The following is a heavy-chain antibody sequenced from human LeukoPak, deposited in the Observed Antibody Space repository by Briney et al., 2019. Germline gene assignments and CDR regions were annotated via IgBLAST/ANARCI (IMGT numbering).Heavy chain of an antibody. CDR1: GFTFSSYG. V-gene: IGHV3-30*18. CDR2: ISYDGSNK. Sequence: PGGSLRLSCAASGFTFSSYGMHWVRQAPGKGLEWVAVISYDGSNKYYADSVKGRFTISRDNSKNTLYLQMNSLRAEDTAVYYCAKDRGTHLAFDIWGQGTMVTVSS. CDR3: AKDRGTHLAFDI. J-gene: IGHJ3*02.